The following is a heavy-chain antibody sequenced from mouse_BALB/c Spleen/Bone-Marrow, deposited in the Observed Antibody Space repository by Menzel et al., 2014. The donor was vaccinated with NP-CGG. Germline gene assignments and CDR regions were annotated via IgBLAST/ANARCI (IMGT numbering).Heavy chain of an antibody. CDR2: ISSGSSNI. CDR3: TRGGNWDDFDY. CDR1: GFTFSSFG. V-gene: IGHV5-17*02. Sequence: EVKLVESGGGLVQPGGSRKLSCAASGFTFSSFGMHWVRQAPEKGLEWVAYISSGSSNIYYADTVKGRLTISRDNPKNTLFLQMTSLRSEDTAMYYCTRGGNWDDFDYWGQGTTLTVSS. J-gene: IGHJ2*01. D-gene: IGHD4-1*01.